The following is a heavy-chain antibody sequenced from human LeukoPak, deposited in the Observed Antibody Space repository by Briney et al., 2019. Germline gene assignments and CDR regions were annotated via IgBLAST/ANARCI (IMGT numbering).Heavy chain of an antibody. D-gene: IGHD2-2*01. CDR2: ISGSGGST. J-gene: IGHJ5*02. CDR3: AKGVRYCSSTSCYFDP. CDR1: GFTFSSYA. Sequence: GGSLRLSCAVSGFTFSSYAMNWVCQAPGKGLEWVSAISGSGGSTYYADSVKGRFTISRDNSKNTLYLQMNSLRAEDTAVYYCAKGVRYCSSTSCYFDPWGQGTLVTVSS. V-gene: IGHV3-23*01.